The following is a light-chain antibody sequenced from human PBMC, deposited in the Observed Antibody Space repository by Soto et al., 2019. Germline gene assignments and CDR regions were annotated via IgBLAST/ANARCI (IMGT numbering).Light chain of an antibody. CDR3: QQSYSAPR. CDR2: GAS. CDR1: QTISTY. Sequence: DIQMTQSPSSLSASVGDRVTITCRASQTISTYLNWYQQKPERAPELLIYGASSSLSGVPSRFSGSGSGTDFTLTISILQPEDFATYYCQQSYSAPRFGQGTKVEI. J-gene: IGKJ1*01. V-gene: IGKV1-39*01.